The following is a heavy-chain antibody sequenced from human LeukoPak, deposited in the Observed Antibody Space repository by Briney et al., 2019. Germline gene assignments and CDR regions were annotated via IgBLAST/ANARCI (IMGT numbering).Heavy chain of an antibody. CDR1: GFTFTNYE. Sequence: PGGSLRLSCAASGFTFTNYEMNWVRQAPGKGLEWVSYISSSGSTIYYADSVKGRFTISRDNAKDSLYLQMNSLRAEDTAVYYCARLSNPRSLNYYYGMDVWGQGTTVTVSS. D-gene: IGHD4-11*01. V-gene: IGHV3-48*03. J-gene: IGHJ6*02. CDR3: ARLSNPRSLNYYYGMDV. CDR2: ISSSGSTI.